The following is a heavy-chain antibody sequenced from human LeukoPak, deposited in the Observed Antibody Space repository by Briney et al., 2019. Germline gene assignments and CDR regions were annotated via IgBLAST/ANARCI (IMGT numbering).Heavy chain of an antibody. J-gene: IGHJ4*02. CDR1: GYTFTGYY. CDR3: ARAYYDFWSGYYPEYYFDY. D-gene: IGHD3-3*01. Sequence: GASVKVSCKASGYTFTGYYMHWVRQAPGQGLEWMGWINPNSGGTNYAQKFQGRVTMTRDTSISTAYMELSRLRSDDTAVYYCARAYYDFWSGYYPEYYFDYWGQGTLVTVSS. V-gene: IGHV1-2*02. CDR2: INPNSGGT.